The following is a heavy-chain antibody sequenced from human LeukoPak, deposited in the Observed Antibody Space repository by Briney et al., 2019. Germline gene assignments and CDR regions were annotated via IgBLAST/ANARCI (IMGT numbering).Heavy chain of an antibody. CDR2: IYHSGST. CDR3: ARGGWRLDY. V-gene: IGHV4-59*01. Sequence: SETLSLTCTVSGGSISSYYWSWIRQPPGKELEWIGYIYHSGSTNYNPSLKSRVTISVDTSKNRFSLRLSSVTAADTAVYYCARGGWRLDYWGQGTLVTVSS. J-gene: IGHJ4*02. CDR1: GGSISSYY. D-gene: IGHD2-15*01.